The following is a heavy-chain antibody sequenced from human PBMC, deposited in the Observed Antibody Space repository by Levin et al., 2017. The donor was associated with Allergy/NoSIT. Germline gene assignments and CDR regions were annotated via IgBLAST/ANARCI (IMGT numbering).Heavy chain of an antibody. CDR1: GFTFSYFW. V-gene: IGHV3-7*01. CDR3: AREYFHNSSGYGASAY. D-gene: IGHD6-19*01. CDR2: INEDGSEK. Sequence: GESLKISCAASGFTFSYFWMTWVRLAPGKGLEWVANINEDGSEKYYVDSVRGRFTISRDNAKNSLYLQMSSLRAEDTALYFCAREYFHNSSGYGASAYWGQGALVTVSS. J-gene: IGHJ4*02.